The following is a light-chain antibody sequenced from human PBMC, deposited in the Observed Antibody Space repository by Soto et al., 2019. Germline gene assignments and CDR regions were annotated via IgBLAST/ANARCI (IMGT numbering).Light chain of an antibody. CDR1: QSVSSAY. CDR3: QQSGSSFYT. CDR2: GAS. Sequence: EIVLTQSPGTLSLSPGERATLSCRASQSVSSAYLAWYQQIPGQAPRLLIYGASSRATGIPDRFSGSGSATEFTLTISGLDPEDYAVYYCQQSGSSFYTFGQGTKLEIK. V-gene: IGKV3-20*01. J-gene: IGKJ2*01.